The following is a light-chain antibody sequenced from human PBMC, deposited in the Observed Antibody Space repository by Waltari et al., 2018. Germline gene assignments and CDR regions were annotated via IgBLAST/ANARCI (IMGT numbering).Light chain of an antibody. CDR3: QQYNNWSPTWT. V-gene: IGKV3-15*01. Sequence: EIVMTQSPATLSVSPGERATLSCRASQSVSSNLAWYQQKPGQAPRLLIYDASARTTGIPARFSGSGSGTEFTLTISSLQSEDFAVYYCQQYNNWSPTWTFGQGTKVQIK. CDR1: QSVSSN. J-gene: IGKJ1*01. CDR2: DAS.